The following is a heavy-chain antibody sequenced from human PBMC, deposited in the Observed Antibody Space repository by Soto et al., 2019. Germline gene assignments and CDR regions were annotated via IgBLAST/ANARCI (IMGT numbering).Heavy chain of an antibody. V-gene: IGHV4-59*01. CDR2: IYYSGST. CDR1: GGSISSYY. D-gene: IGHD3-16*02. Sequence: SETLSLTCTVSGGSISSYYWSWIRQPPGKGLEWIGYIYYSGSTNYNPSLKSRVTISVDTSKNQFSLKLSSVTAADTAVYYCARERVQGRVWGSYRYFDYWGQGTLVTVSS. CDR3: ARERVQGRVWGSYRYFDY. J-gene: IGHJ4*02.